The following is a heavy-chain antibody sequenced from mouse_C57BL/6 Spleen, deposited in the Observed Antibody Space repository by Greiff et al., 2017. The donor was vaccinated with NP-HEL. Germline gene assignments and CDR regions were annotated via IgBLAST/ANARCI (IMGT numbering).Heavy chain of an antibody. CDR3: ARRDDYDAMDY. V-gene: IGHV1-19*01. J-gene: IGHJ4*01. CDR1: GYTFTDYY. CDR2: INHYNGGT. Sequence: EVKLQQSGPVLVKPGASVKMSCKASGYTFTDYYMNWVKQSHGKSLEWIGVINHYNGGTSYTQKVKGTATLTVDKSSSTAYMELNSLTSEDSAVYYCARRDDYDAMDYWGQGTSVTVSS.